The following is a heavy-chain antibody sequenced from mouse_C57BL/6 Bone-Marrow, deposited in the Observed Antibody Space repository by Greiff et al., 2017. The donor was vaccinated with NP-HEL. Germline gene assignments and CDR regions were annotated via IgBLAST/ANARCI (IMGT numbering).Heavy chain of an antibody. CDR3: AKLYYDYEGGDMDY. V-gene: IGHV1-4*01. J-gene: IGHJ4*01. CDR2: INPSSGYT. CDR1: GYTFTSYT. Sequence: QVQLQQSGAELARPGASVKMSCKASGYTFTSYTMHWVKQRPGQGLEWIGYINPSSGYTKYNQKVKDKATLTADKYSSTAYMQLSSLTSEDSAVYYCAKLYYDYEGGDMDYWGQGTSVTVSS. D-gene: IGHD2-4*01.